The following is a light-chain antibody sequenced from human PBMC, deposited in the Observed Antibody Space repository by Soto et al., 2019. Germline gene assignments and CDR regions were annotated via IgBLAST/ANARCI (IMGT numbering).Light chain of an antibody. CDR1: QSVLYSSNNKNY. V-gene: IGKV4-1*01. J-gene: IGKJ4*01. CDR2: WAS. CDR3: QQYYSTPLT. Sequence: DIVMTHSPDSLAVSLGERATINCKSSQSVLYSSNNKNYLAWYQQKPGHPPKLLIYWASTRESGVPDRFSGSGSGTDFTLTISSLQAEDVAVYYCQQYYSTPLTFGGGTKVDI.